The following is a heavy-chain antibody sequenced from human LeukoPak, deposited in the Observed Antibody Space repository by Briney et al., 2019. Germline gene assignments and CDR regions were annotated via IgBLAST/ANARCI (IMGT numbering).Heavy chain of an antibody. J-gene: IGHJ4*02. CDR1: GFTFSNAW. CDR3: TTRPIVVVPAAPDY. D-gene: IGHD2-2*01. Sequence: GGSLRLSCAASGFTFSNAWMSWVRQAPGKGLEWVGRIKSKTDGGTTDYAAPVKGRFTISRDDSKNTLYLQMNSLKTEDTAVYYCTTRPIVVVPAAPDYWGQGTLVTVSS. CDR2: IKSKTDGGTT. V-gene: IGHV3-15*01.